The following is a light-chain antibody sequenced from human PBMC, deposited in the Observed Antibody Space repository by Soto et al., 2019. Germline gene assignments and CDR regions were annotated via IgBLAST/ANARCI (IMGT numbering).Light chain of an antibody. CDR1: QSVSSY. Sequence: IVRKHSRPTMSXXPGEXATLXXRASQSVSSYLAWYQQKPGQAPRLLIYDASNRATGIPARFSGSGSGTDFTLTISSLEPEDFAVYFCQQRSKLPRAFGPGTKVDIK. CDR2: DAS. J-gene: IGKJ3*01. CDR3: QQRSKLPRA. V-gene: IGKV3-11*01.